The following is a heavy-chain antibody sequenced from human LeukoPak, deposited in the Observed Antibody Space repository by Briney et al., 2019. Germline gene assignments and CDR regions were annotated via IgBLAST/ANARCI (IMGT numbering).Heavy chain of an antibody. CDR2: IIPILGIA. J-gene: IGHJ5*02. V-gene: IGHV1-69*04. Sequence: SVKVSCKASGGTFSSYTTSWVRQAPGQGLEWMGRIIPILGIANYAQKFQGRVTITADKSTSTAYMELSSLRSEDTAVYYCAGDSSGWYGNWFDPWGQGTLVTVSS. CDR3: AGDSSGWYGNWFDP. D-gene: IGHD6-19*01. CDR1: GGTFSSYT.